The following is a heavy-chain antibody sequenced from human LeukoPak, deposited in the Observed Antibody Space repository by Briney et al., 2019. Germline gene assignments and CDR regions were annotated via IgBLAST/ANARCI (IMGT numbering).Heavy chain of an antibody. Sequence: SETLSLTCAVYGGSFSGYYWSWIRQPPGKGPEWIGEINHSGSTNYSPSLKSRVTLSVDMSKNHFSLKLSSVTAADTAVYYCARGLEAAADYYYYAMDVWGQGTTVTVSS. CDR1: GGSFSGYY. D-gene: IGHD6-13*01. V-gene: IGHV4-34*01. CDR2: INHSGST. J-gene: IGHJ6*02. CDR3: ARGLEAAADYYYYAMDV.